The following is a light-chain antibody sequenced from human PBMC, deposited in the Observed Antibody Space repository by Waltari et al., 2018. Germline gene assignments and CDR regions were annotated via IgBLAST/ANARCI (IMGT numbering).Light chain of an antibody. CDR2: GTS. CDR3: QSYDTSLSVV. CDR1: GSNLGAGYD. Sequence: QSVLTQPPSVSGAPGQRVSISCTGSGSNLGAGYDVHWYQQPPGKAPKLLIYGTSTRPPGVPDRFFCSQSGTSASLAITALQAEDEAEYYCQSYDTSLSVVFGGGTKLTVL. J-gene: IGLJ2*01. V-gene: IGLV1-40*01.